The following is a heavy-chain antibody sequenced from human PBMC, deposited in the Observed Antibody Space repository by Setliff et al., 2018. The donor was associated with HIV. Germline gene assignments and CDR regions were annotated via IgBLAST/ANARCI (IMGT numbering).Heavy chain of an antibody. D-gene: IGHD2-21*02. CDR2: FYYSGIT. J-gene: IGHJ4*02. CDR3: ARFVLAWFDFSTGAVEVTDPYAFDF. V-gene: IGHV4-39*01. Sequence: PSETLSLTCAVSGASITTNSYYWGWIRQTPEKGLEWIGDFYYSGITYYNPSLKSRATISVDTSQNQFSLRLSSVTAADTAVYHCARFVLAWFDFSTGAVEVTDPYAFDFWGQGILVTVSS. CDR1: GASITTNSYY.